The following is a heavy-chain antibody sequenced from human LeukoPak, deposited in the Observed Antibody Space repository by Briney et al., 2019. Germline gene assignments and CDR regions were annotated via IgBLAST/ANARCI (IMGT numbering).Heavy chain of an antibody. CDR3: AREVAAAGSDY. CDR1: GFTFSSYS. CDR2: ISSSSTYR. D-gene: IGHD6-13*01. Sequence: GGSLRLSCAASGFTFSSYSMNWVRQAPGKGLEWVSSISSSSTYRYYADSLKGRFTVSRDNTKNSLYLQMNSLRAEDTALYYCAREVAAAGSDYWGQGTLVTVSS. J-gene: IGHJ4*02. V-gene: IGHV3-21*01.